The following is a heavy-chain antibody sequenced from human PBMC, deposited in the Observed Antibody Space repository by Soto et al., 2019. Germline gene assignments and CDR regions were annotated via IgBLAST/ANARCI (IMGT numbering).Heavy chain of an antibody. CDR2: IKSKTDGEAT. CDR3: TLHVVVVTSIHNYFNY. V-gene: IGHV3-15*01. CDR1: GFTLANAW. J-gene: IGHJ4*02. D-gene: IGHD2-21*02. Sequence: GGSLRLSCAASGFTLANAWMSWVRQAPGKGLEWVGRIKSKTDGEATDYAAPVKGRFSISRDDSKNTMFLQMNSLQIEDTAIYYCTLHVVVVTSIHNYFNYWGQGTRVTVSS.